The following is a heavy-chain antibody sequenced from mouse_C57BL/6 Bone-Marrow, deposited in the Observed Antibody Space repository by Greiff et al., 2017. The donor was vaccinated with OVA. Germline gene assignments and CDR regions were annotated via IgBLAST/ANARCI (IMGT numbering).Heavy chain of an antibody. CDR3: ARGPLLLRYWYFDV. D-gene: IGHD1-1*01. J-gene: IGHJ1*03. CDR2: INPNNGGT. V-gene: IGHV1-26*01. Sequence: VQLQQSGPELVKPGASVKISCKASGYTFTDYYMNWVKQSHGKSLEWIGDINPNNGGTSYNQKFKGKATLTVDKSSSTAYMELHSLTSEDSAVYFCARGPLLLRYWYFDVWGTGTTVTVSS. CDR1: GYTFTDYY.